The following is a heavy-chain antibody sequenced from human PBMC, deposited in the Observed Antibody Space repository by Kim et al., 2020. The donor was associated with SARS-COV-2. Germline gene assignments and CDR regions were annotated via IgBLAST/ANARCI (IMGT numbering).Heavy chain of an antibody. V-gene: IGHV1-2*02. Sequence: ASVKVSCKASGYTFTGYYMHWVRQAPGQGLEWMGWINPNSGGTNYAQKFQGRVTMTRDTSISTAYMELSRLRSDDTAVYYCARDLRGYSGYDYYYYGMDVWGQGTTVTVSS. D-gene: IGHD5-12*01. CDR2: INPNSGGT. J-gene: IGHJ6*02. CDR3: ARDLRGYSGYDYYYYGMDV. CDR1: GYTFTGYY.